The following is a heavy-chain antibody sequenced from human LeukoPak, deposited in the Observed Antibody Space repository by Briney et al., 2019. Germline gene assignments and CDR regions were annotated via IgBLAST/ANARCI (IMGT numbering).Heavy chain of an antibody. CDR1: GGSISTYY. CDR2: IYTSGST. CDR3: AREPPLVEAGTFDY. V-gene: IGHV4-4*07. Sequence: SETLSFTCTVSGGSISTYYWSWIRQPAGKGLEWIGRIYTSGSTNYNPSLKSRVTMSVDTSKNQFSLKLSSVTAADTAVYYCAREPPLVEAGTFDYWGLGTLVTVSS. D-gene: IGHD6-13*01. J-gene: IGHJ4*02.